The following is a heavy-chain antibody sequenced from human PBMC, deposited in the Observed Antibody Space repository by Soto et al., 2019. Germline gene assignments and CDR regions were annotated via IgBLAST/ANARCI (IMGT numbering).Heavy chain of an antibody. CDR1: GASVTSSTYY. CDR3: ANDYGDYKSYYGMDV. Sequence: QLQLQESGPGLVKPSETLSLTCTVSGASVTSSTYYWGWIRQPPGKGLEWIGSIDYSGSTYYNTSLRSRVTISVDTSKNQVSLKLTSVTAADTAVYYCANDYGDYKSYYGMDVWGQGTTVTVSS. D-gene: IGHD4-17*01. V-gene: IGHV4-39*01. J-gene: IGHJ6*02. CDR2: IDYSGST.